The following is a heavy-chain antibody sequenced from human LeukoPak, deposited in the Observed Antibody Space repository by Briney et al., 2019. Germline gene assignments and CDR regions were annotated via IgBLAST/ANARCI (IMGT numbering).Heavy chain of an antibody. J-gene: IGHJ3*02. CDR3: AKRYSGSYFTFDI. V-gene: IGHV3-23*01. D-gene: IGHD1-26*01. CDR1: GFTFSSYA. Sequence: PGGSLRLSCAASGFTFSSYAVSWVRQAPGKGLEWVSGISGSGGSTYYADSVKGRFTISRDNSKNTLFLQMNSLRAEDTAVYYCAKRYSGSYFTFDIWGQGTMVTVSS. CDR2: ISGSGGST.